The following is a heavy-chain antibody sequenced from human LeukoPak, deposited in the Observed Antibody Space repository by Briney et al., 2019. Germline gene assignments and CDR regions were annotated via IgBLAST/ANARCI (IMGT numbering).Heavy chain of an antibody. CDR3: AKGPYCSSTSCYAGPVDY. CDR1: GFTFSSYA. J-gene: IGHJ4*02. CDR2: IRYDGSNK. D-gene: IGHD2-2*01. Sequence: PGGSLRLSCAASGFTFSSYAMSWVRQAPGKGLEWVAFIRYDGSNKYYADSVKGRFTISRDNSKNTLYLQMNSLRAEDTAVYYCAKGPYCSSTSCYAGPVDYWGQGTLVTVSS. V-gene: IGHV3-30*02.